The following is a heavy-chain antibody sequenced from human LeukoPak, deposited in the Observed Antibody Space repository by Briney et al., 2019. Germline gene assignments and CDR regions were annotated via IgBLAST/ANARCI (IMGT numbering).Heavy chain of an antibody. V-gene: IGHV1-2*02. CDR3: ARGHFLRGCNDY. J-gene: IGHJ4*02. CDR2: INPNSGGT. Sequence: ASVKVSCKASGYTFTGYYMHWVRQAPGQGLEWMGWINPNSGGTNYAQKFQGRVTMTRDTSISPAYMELSRLRSDDTAVYYCARGHFLRGCNDYWGQGTLVTVSS. D-gene: IGHD2/OR15-2a*01. CDR1: GYTFTGYY.